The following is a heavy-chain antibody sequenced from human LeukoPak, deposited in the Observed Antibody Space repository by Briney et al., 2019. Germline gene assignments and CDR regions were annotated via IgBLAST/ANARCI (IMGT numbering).Heavy chain of an antibody. CDR2: IYESGTT. D-gene: IGHD2-15*01. Sequence: SETLSLTCAVYGESLNSYYWSWVRQPPGEGLEWIGEIYESGTTEYNPSLKSRVTVSMVPSKQQFSLSLSPVTAADTAVYYCARGAWATRLGSWGLGTPVIVSS. V-gene: IGHV4-34*01. J-gene: IGHJ4*02. CDR1: GESLNSYY. CDR3: ARGAWATRLGS.